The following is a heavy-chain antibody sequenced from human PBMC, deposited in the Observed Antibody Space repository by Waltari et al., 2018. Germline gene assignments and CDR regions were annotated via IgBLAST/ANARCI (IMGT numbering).Heavy chain of an antibody. D-gene: IGHD3-9*01. CDR3: ARLPSKYFGSLGWGCFDQ. V-gene: IGHV4-59*08. J-gene: IGHJ4*02. Sequence: HVQLQESGPGLVKPSENLSLTRSVPGDFSRDDHWTWIRQAPGKRLEWFAYRRNTGAPRCTPSPKRRVTRSADTSKRQFSLRLTSVTAADSAVYFCARLPSKYFGSLGWGCFDQWGQGILVTVSS. CDR2: RRNTGAP. CDR1: GDFSRDDH.